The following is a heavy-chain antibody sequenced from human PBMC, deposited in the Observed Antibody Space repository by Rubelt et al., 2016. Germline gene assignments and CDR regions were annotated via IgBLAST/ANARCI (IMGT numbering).Heavy chain of an antibody. CDR3: ASRGRYYGSGSYPPRTGIVDY. V-gene: IGHV4-34*01. J-gene: IGHJ4*02. D-gene: IGHD3-10*01. CDR2: INHSGST. CDR1: GGSFSGYY. Sequence: QVQLQESGPGLVKPSETLSLTCAVYGGSFSGYYWSWIRQPPGKGLEWIGEINHSGSTNYNPSLKSRVTISVDTSKNQFSLKLSSVTAADTAVYYCASRGRYYGSGSYPPRTGIVDYWGQGTLVTVSS.